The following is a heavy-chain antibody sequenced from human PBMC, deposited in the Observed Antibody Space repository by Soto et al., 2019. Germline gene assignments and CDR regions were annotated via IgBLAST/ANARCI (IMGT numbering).Heavy chain of an antibody. J-gene: IGHJ3*02. Sequence: SETLSLTCTVSGTSISSYFCSWIRQPAGKGLEWIGRIYTSGSTNYNPSLKSRVTMSVDTSKNQFSLKLSSVTAADTAVYYCARDSTVVTLRTCDSWGQGTMVAVAS. CDR2: IYTSGST. CDR3: ARDSTVVTLRTCDS. CDR1: GTSISSYF. D-gene: IGHD2-21*02. V-gene: IGHV4-4*07.